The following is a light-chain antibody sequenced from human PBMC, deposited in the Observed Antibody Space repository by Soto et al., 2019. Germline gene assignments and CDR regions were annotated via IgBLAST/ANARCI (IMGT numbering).Light chain of an antibody. CDR2: DAS. V-gene: IGKV1-33*01. CDR1: QDISNY. J-gene: IGKJ4*01. Sequence: DIQMPQSPSSLSASVGDRVTITCQASQDISNYLNWYQQKPGKAPKLLIYDASNLETGVPSMFSGSGSGTDFTFTISSLQPEDIATYHCQQYDKLVPTFGGGTKVEIK. CDR3: QQYDKLVPT.